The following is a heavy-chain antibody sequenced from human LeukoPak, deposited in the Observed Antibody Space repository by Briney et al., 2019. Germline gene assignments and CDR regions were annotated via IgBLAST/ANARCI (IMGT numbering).Heavy chain of an antibody. D-gene: IGHD3-16*01. CDR2: INPNSGGT. Sequence: ASVKVSCKASGYTFTDYYMHWVRQAPGQGLEWMGWINPNSGGTTYAQKFQGRVTMTRDTSTSTAFMEVSNLRSDDTAIYYCARTPPRGLIDYWGQGTLVTVSS. J-gene: IGHJ4*02. CDR1: GYTFTDYY. CDR3: ARTPPRGLIDY. V-gene: IGHV1-2*02.